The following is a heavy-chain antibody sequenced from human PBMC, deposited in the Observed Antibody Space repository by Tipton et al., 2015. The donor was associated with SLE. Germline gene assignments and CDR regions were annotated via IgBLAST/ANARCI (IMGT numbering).Heavy chain of an antibody. CDR2: IYYSGST. D-gene: IGHD2-2*02. J-gene: IGHJ4*02. Sequence: TLSLTCTVSGGSISSSSYYWGWIRPPPGKGLEWIGSIYYSGSTYYNPSLKSRVTISVDTSKNQFSLKLSSVTAADTAVYYCARGYCSSTSCYRVYYYFDYWGQGTLVTVSS. V-gene: IGHV4-39*07. CDR3: ARGYCSSTSCYRVYYYFDY. CDR1: GGSISSSSYY.